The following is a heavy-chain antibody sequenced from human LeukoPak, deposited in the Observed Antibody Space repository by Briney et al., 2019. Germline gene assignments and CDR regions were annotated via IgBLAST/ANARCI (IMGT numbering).Heavy chain of an antibody. CDR3: ASTSSGWYGDAFDI. Sequence: PSETLTLTCTVSGGSISSSSYYWGWIRQPPGKGREWIGSIYYSGSTYYNPSLKSRVTISVDSSKNQYSLKLSSVTAADTAVYYCASTSSGWYGDAFDIWGQGTMVTVSS. CDR2: IYYSGST. J-gene: IGHJ3*02. V-gene: IGHV4-39*01. CDR1: GGSISSSSYY. D-gene: IGHD6-19*01.